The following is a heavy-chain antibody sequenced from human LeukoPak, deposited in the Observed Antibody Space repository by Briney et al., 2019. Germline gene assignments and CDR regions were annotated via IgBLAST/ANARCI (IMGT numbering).Heavy chain of an antibody. J-gene: IGHJ5*02. Sequence: SETLSLTCTVSGGSISSLYWTWIRQPPGKGLEWIGHIYSGRSTNYNPSLKSRVTISVDMSKNQFYLKLSSVTAADTAVYYCARAAYCSSTSCYWFDPWGQGTLVTVSS. CDR1: GGSISSLY. D-gene: IGHD2-2*01. V-gene: IGHV4-59*11. CDR2: IYSGRST. CDR3: ARAAYCSSTSCYWFDP.